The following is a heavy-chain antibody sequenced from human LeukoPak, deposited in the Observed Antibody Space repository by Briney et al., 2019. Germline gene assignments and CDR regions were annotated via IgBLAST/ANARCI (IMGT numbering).Heavy chain of an antibody. CDR1: GFTLSSYA. Sequence: GGSLRLSCAASGFTLSSYAMHWVRQAPGKGLEWVAVISYDGSNKYYADSVKGRFTISRDNSKNTLYLQMNSLRAEDTAVYYCARSGGYYDGYDYWGQGTLVTVSS. V-gene: IGHV3-30-3*01. J-gene: IGHJ4*02. CDR3: ARSGGYYDGYDY. CDR2: ISYDGSNK. D-gene: IGHD1-26*01.